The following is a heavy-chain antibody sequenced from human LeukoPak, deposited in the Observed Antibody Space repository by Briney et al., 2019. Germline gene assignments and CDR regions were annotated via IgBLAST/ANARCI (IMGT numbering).Heavy chain of an antibody. J-gene: IGHJ3*01. Sequence: PGGSLRLSCAASGFTVSGNYMSWVRQAPGKGLEWVSVIYSGAGAYSADSVKGRFTISGDNSKNTLYLQMNSLRADDTAVYYCAKSVGELLFSGAFDVWGQGTMVTVSS. CDR3: AKSVGELLFSGAFDV. CDR1: GFTVSGNY. V-gene: IGHV3-66*01. D-gene: IGHD3-10*01. CDR2: IYSGAGA.